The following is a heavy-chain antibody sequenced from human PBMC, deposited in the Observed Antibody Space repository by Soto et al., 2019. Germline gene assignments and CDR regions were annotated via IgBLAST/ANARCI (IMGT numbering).Heavy chain of an antibody. V-gene: IGHV3-23*01. CDR3: AKELSVVLSSSGCYFDY. Sequence: VSLILSCAASGFPFRSYAMSWVRQAPGTGLEWVSAISGSGGSTYYADSVKGRFTISRDNSKNTLYLQMNSLRAEDTAVYYCAKELSVVLSSSGCYFDYCGQGTLVTVSS. D-gene: IGHD2-8*02. J-gene: IGHJ4*02. CDR1: GFPFRSYA. CDR2: ISGSGGST.